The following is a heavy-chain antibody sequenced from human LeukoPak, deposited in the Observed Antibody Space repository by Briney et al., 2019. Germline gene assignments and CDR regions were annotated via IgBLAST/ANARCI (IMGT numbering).Heavy chain of an antibody. J-gene: IGHJ4*02. CDR1: GGSISSYY. D-gene: IGHD5-12*01. Sequence: TSETLSLTCTVFGGSISSYYWSWIRQPAGKGLEWIGRIYASGITRYNPSLKSRVTMSLDTSRNQLSLRLTSMTAADTAVYYCARGLVSEYRGQDLENFFDYWGQGTLVTVSS. V-gene: IGHV4-4*07. CDR3: ARGLVSEYRGQDLENFFDY. CDR2: IYASGIT.